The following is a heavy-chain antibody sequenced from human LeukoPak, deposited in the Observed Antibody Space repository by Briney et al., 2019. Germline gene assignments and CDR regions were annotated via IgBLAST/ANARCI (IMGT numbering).Heavy chain of an antibody. J-gene: IGHJ4*02. CDR3: ARDHKRDQANSGSYLDY. CDR1: GFTFSSYA. Sequence: GGSLRLSCAAPGFTFSSYAMHWVRQAPGKGLEWVAVISYDGSNKYYADSVKGRFTISRDNSKNTLYLQMNSLRAEDTAVYYCARDHKRDQANSGSYLDYWGQGTLVTVSS. V-gene: IGHV3-30*04. CDR2: ISYDGSNK. D-gene: IGHD1-26*01.